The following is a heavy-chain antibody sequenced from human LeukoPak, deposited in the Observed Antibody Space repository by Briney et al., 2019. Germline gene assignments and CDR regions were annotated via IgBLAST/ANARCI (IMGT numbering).Heavy chain of an antibody. CDR3: ARGHSSSWYGAFDI. CDR1: GGSFSGYY. CDR2: INHSGST. V-gene: IGHV4-34*01. Sequence: SATLSLTCAVYGGSFSGYYWSWIRQPPGKGLEWVGEINHSGSTNYNPSLKSRVTISVDTSKNQFSLKLSSVTAADTAVYYCARGHSSSWYGAFDIWGQGTMVTVSS. D-gene: IGHD6-13*01. J-gene: IGHJ3*02.